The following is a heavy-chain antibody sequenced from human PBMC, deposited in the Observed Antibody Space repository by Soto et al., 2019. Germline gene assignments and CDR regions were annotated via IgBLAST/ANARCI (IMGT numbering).Heavy chain of an antibody. Sequence: QVQLVQSGAEVKKPGASVKVSCKTSGYTFTTYGISWVRQAPRQGLEWMGWISPYNGNTKYAQKLQGRVNMTGDTSPSKAYMDLRSLTSDDTAVYYCTRGWFGEFVDYFDYWGQGTLVTVSS. CDR3: TRGWFGEFVDYFDY. CDR2: ISPYNGNT. V-gene: IGHV1-18*01. J-gene: IGHJ4*02. CDR1: GYTFTTYG. D-gene: IGHD3-10*01.